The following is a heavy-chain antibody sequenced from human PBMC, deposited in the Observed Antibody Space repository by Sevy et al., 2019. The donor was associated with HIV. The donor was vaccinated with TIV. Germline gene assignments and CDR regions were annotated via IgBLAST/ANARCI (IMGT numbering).Heavy chain of an antibody. V-gene: IGHV3-30*06. CDR3: ARVFRSYYFDY. CDR1: GFTFGSYG. J-gene: IGHJ4*02. Sequence: GGSLRLSCAASGFTFGSYGMHWVRQAPGKGLEWVAYISYDRSDKNYADSVKGRFTISRDNSKNTVFLQLNSLRPEDTAVYYCARVFRSYYFDYRGQGTLVTVSS. CDR2: ISYDRSDK.